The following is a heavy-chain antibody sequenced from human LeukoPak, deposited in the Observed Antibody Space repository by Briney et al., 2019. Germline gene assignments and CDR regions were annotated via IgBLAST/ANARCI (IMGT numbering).Heavy chain of an antibody. Sequence: SETLSLTCTVPGGSISSYYWSWIRQPPGKGLEWIGYIYTSGSTNYNPSLKSRVTISVDTSKNQFSLKLSSVTAADTAVYYCARLWGTTGTAIDYWGQGTLVTVSS. J-gene: IGHJ4*02. CDR2: IYTSGST. CDR1: GGSISSYY. D-gene: IGHD1-1*01. V-gene: IGHV4-4*09. CDR3: ARLWGTTGTAIDY.